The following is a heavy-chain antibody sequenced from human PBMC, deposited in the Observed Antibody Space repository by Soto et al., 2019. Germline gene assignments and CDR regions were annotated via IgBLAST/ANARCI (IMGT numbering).Heavy chain of an antibody. CDR1: GFTFSSYA. Sequence: GGSLRLSCAASGFTFSSYAMSWVRQAPGKGLEWVSAISGSGGSTYYADSVKGRFTISRDNSKNTLYLQMNSLRAEDTAVYYCAKGRYYGSGSYRPTYYFDYWGQGTLVTVSS. CDR2: ISGSGGST. J-gene: IGHJ4*02. V-gene: IGHV3-23*01. D-gene: IGHD3-10*01. CDR3: AKGRYYGSGSYRPTYYFDY.